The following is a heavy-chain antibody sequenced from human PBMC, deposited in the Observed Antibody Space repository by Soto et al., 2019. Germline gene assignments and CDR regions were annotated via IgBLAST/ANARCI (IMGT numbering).Heavy chain of an antibody. D-gene: IGHD3-3*01. CDR1: GFTFNRYS. J-gene: IGHJ6*02. V-gene: IGHV3-21*02. Sequence: EVRLVESGGGLVKPGGSLRLSCEASGFTFNRYSMNWVRQAPGRGLEWLSFISSSGTYTFDADSLKGRFTISRDNAKNSVYLQMNSLSAADTAVYYCAKTVNHDFWGGYGMDVWGQGTTVTVSS. CDR2: ISSSGTYT. CDR3: AKTVNHDFWGGYGMDV.